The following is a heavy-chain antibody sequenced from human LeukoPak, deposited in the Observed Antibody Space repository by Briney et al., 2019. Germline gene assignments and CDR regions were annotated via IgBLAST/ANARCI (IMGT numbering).Heavy chain of an antibody. V-gene: IGHV3-30*18. CDR2: ISYDGSNK. CDR1: GFTFSSYG. CDR3: AKDQGQYSSVGELDY. D-gene: IGHD6-25*01. Sequence: GRSLRLSCAASGFTFSSYGMHWVRQAPGKGLEWVAVISYDGSNKYYADSVKGRFTISRDNSKNTLYLQMNSLRAEDTAVYYCAKDQGQYSSVGELDYWGQGTLVTVSS. J-gene: IGHJ4*02.